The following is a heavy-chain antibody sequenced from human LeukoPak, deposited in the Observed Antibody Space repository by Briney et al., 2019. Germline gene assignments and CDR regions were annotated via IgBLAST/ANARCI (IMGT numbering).Heavy chain of an antibody. V-gene: IGHV3-15*07. Sequence: GGSLRLSCAASGFTFTNAWMNWVRQAPGKGLEWVGRIKSKADGETIDYAAPVEGRFTFSRDDSKNMLYLQMNSLKSEDTAVYYCSTLTSRGLSDSWGQGTLVTVSS. CDR2: IKSKADGETI. D-gene: IGHD1-20*01. CDR1: GFTFTNAW. J-gene: IGHJ4*02. CDR3: STLTSRGLSDS.